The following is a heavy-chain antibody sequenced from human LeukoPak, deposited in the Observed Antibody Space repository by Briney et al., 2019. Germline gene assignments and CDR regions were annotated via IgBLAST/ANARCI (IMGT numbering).Heavy chain of an antibody. J-gene: IGHJ4*02. V-gene: IGHV1-24*01. Sequence: ASVKVSCKVSGYTLTELSMHWVRQAPGKGLEWMGGFDPEDGETIYAQKFQGRVTMTEDTSTDTAYMELSSLRSEDTAVYYCATDLWFGELFDYWGQGTLVTVPS. CDR3: ATDLWFGELFDY. CDR2: FDPEDGET. CDR1: GYTLTELS. D-gene: IGHD3-10*01.